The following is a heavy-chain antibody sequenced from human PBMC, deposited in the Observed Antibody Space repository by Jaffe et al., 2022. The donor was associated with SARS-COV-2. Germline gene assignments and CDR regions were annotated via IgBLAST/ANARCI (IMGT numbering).Heavy chain of an antibody. CDR1: GFTFSSFW. CDR3: ARAAAGTRNALDL. V-gene: IGHV3-74*01. CDR2: ISSDGSTT. D-gene: IGHD6-13*01. J-gene: IGHJ3*01. Sequence: EVQLVESGGGLVQPGGSLRLSCAASGFTFSSFWMHWVRQVPGKGLVWVSRISSDGSTTNNADSVKGRFSISGDNAKNTLYLQMNSLRAEDTAVYYCARAAAGTRNALDLWGQGTMVTVSP.